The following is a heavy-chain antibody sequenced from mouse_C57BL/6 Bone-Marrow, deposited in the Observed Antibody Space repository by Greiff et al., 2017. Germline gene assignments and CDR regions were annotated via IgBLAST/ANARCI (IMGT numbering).Heavy chain of an antibody. Sequence: EVQRVESGPGLVKPSQSLSLTCSVTGYSITSGYYWNWIRQFPGNKLEWMGYISYDGSNNYNPSLKNRISITRDTSKNQFFLKLNSVTTEDTATYYCARSLYFPFAYWGQGTLVTVSA. CDR2: ISYDGSN. D-gene: IGHD6-2*01. CDR3: ARSLYFPFAY. J-gene: IGHJ3*01. V-gene: IGHV3-6*01. CDR1: GYSITSGYY.